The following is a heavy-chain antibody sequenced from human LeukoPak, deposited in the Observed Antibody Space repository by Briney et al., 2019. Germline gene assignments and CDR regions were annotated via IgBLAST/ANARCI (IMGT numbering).Heavy chain of an antibody. CDR1: GVSVGSAGYY. D-gene: IGHD1-26*01. V-gene: IGHV4-61*08. CDR3: ARTQSQSGSYRYYFGF. Sequence: PSETLSLTCTVSGVSVGSAGYYWSWIRQPPGGGLEWIGYIYYISNTNYNPSLKSRVTMSVNPSENQFSPKLNSVTAADTAMYYCARTQSQSGSYRYYFGFWGQGTLVTVSS. J-gene: IGHJ4*02. CDR2: IYYISNT.